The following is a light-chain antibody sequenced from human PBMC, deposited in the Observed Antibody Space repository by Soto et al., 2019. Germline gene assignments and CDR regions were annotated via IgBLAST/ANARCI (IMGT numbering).Light chain of an antibody. Sequence: QSVLTQPASVSGSPGQSITISCTGTSSDIGYYNYVSWYQQHPGKAPKVMIYDVSNRPSGVSNRFSGSKSANTASLTISGLQAEDEADYYCSAYTTSSTVVFGTGTKVTV. CDR2: DVS. J-gene: IGLJ1*01. V-gene: IGLV2-14*03. CDR1: SSDIGYYNY. CDR3: SAYTTSSTVV.